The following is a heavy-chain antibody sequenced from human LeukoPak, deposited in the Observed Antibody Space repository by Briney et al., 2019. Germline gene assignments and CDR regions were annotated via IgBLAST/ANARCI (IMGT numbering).Heavy chain of an antibody. D-gene: IGHD3-16*01. CDR3: ARGAGFKTDY. Sequence: PGGSLRLSCAASGFTFSNYGMHWVRQAPGKGLEWVSYISNTFSTIYYADSVKGRFTISRDNAKNSLYLQMNSLRAEDTAVYYCARGAGFKTDYWGQGILVTVSS. CDR1: GFTFSNYG. V-gene: IGHV3-48*04. J-gene: IGHJ4*02. CDR2: ISNTFSTI.